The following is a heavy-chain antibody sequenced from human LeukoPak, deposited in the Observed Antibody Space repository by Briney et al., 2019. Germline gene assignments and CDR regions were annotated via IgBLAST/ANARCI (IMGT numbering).Heavy chain of an antibody. CDR1: GFTLSGYW. CDR3: ARYVVASACFDS. Sequence: GGSLRLSCAASGFTLSGYWMHWVRQAPGEGLVWVSRMNSDGTVTTYADSVRGRFTISRDNARDTLYLQMSSLRAEDTAVYYCARYVVASACFDSWGQGTPVTVSS. J-gene: IGHJ4*02. CDR2: MNSDGTVT. D-gene: IGHD2-21*01. V-gene: IGHV3-74*01.